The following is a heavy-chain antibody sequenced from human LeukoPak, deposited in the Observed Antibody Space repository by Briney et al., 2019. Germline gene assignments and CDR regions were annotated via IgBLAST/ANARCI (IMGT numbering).Heavy chain of an antibody. J-gene: IGHJ5*02. CDR1: GITFSSDA. CDR2: ISGSGDVT. Sequence: GGSLRLSCTSSGITFSSDAMTWVRQAPGKGLEWVSSISGSGDVTYYAGSVRGRFTISRDNSKNTLYLQMNSLRAEDTAVYYCANKPAGFDPWGQGTLVTVSS. V-gene: IGHV3-23*01. CDR3: ANKPAGFDP. D-gene: IGHD1-14*01.